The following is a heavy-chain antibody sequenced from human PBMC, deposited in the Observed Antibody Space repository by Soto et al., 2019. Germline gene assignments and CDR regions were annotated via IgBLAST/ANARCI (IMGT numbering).Heavy chain of an antibody. V-gene: IGHV1-69*01. Sequence: VASLQVSCKASGGPFSSSGISWVRQAPGPGLEWVGGIVPMFDTPVYAQKFQDRVTITADESSRTGYLELRRLGAEDAAVSFCGTERGSKPVPGSTAFNICRRGSMVT. CDR2: IVPMFDTP. J-gene: IGHJ3*02. CDR1: GGPFSSSG. CDR3: GTERGSKPVPGSTAFNI. D-gene: IGHD1-26*01.